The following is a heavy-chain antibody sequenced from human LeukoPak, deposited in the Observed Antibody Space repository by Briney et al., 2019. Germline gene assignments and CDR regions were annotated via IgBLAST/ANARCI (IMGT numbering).Heavy chain of an antibody. CDR1: GFTFDDYA. D-gene: IGHD6-13*01. V-gene: IGHV3-9*01. Sequence: GGSLRLSCAAPGFTFDDYAMHWVRQAPGKGLEWVSGISWNSGSIGYADSVKGRFTISRDNAKNSLYLQMNSLRAEDTALYYCAKVASRSSSWYVGWFDPWGQGTLVTVSS. CDR2: ISWNSGSI. J-gene: IGHJ5*02. CDR3: AKVASRSSSWYVGWFDP.